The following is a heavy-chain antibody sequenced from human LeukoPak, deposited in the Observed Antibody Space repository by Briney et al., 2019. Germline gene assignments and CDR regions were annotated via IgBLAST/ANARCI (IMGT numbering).Heavy chain of an antibody. D-gene: IGHD2-21*02. CDR2: ISSSTSYI. Sequence: GGSLSLSCAASGFTFSSYSMNWVRQAPGKGLEWVSSISSSTSYIYYADSVKGRFTISRDNAKNSLYLQMNSLRAEDTAVYYCARDMINCGGDCYQALGVDVWGQGTTVTVSS. CDR3: ARDMINCGGDCYQALGVDV. CDR1: GFTFSSYS. V-gene: IGHV3-21*01. J-gene: IGHJ6*02.